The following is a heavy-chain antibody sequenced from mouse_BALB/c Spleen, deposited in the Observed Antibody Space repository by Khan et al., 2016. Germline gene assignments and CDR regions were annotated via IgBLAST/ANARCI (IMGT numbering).Heavy chain of an antibody. CDR1: GYSITSDYA. J-gene: IGHJ2*01. CDR3: ARGMITTCDY. D-gene: IGHD2-4*01. Sequence: EVQLQESGPGLVKPSQSLSLTCTVTGYSITSDYAWNWIRQFPGNKLEWMGYISYSDSTNYNPSLKSRISLTRDTSKNQFFLQLNSVTTEDTATYDCARGMITTCDYWGQGTTLTVSS. CDR2: ISYSDST. V-gene: IGHV3-2*02.